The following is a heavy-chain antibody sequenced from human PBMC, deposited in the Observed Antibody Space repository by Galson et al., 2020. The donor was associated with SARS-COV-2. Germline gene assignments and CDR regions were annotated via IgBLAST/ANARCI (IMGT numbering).Heavy chain of an antibody. CDR1: GFTFINYN. J-gene: IGHJ3*02. CDR3: ARDTPILRYFGWQRSDAFDI. Sequence: NSGGSLRLSCAASGFTFINYNINWVRQAPGKGLEWVSSISSSSTYIYYADSVKGRFTISIDNAKNSVYLQMNSLRAEDTAVYYCARDTPILRYFGWQRSDAFDIWGQGTMVTVSS. V-gene: IGHV3-21*01. D-gene: IGHD3-9*01. CDR2: ISSSSTYI.